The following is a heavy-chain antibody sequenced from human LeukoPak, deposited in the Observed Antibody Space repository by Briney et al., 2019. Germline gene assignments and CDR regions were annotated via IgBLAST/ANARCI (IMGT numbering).Heavy chain of an antibody. D-gene: IGHD3-10*01. V-gene: IGHV4-34*01. CDR2: INHSGST. J-gene: IGHJ4*02. Sequence: SETLSLTCAVYGGSFSGYYWSWIRQPPGKGLEWIGEINHSGSTNYNPSLKSRVTISVDTSKNQFSLKLSSVTAADTAVYYCARTNMVRGVITLGANFDYWGQGTLVTVPS. CDR3: ARTNMVRGVITLGANFDY. CDR1: GGSFSGYY.